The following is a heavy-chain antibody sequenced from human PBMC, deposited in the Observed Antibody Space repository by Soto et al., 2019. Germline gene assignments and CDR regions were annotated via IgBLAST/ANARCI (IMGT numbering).Heavy chain of an antibody. Sequence: GGSLRLSCAASGFTFSSYAMSWVRQAPGKGLEWVSAISGSGGSTYYADSVRGRFTISRDNAKNSLYLQMNSLRAEDTAVYYCARGFVSLDFWGQGALVTVSS. CDR2: ISGSGGST. D-gene: IGHD3-3*01. CDR3: ARGFVSLDF. CDR1: GFTFSSYA. V-gene: IGHV3-23*01. J-gene: IGHJ4*02.